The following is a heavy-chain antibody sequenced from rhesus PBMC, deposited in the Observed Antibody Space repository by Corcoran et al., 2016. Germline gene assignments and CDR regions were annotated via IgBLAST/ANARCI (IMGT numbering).Heavy chain of an antibody. CDR2: IYWDDDK. Sequence: QVTLKESGPALVKPTQTLTLTCTFSGFSISTSGMGVGWIRQPPGKALEWLANIYWDDDKYYNTFLKRRLTISKDTYKNQVVLTMTNMDPVDTATYYCARRSTGWNFDYWGQGVLVTVSS. V-gene: IGHV2S1*01. J-gene: IGHJ4*01. D-gene: IGHD3-22*01. CDR3: ARRSTGWNFDY. CDR1: GFSISTSGMG.